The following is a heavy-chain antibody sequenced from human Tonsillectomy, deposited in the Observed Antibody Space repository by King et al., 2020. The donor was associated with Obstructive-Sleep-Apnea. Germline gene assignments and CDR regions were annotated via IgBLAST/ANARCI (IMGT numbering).Heavy chain of an antibody. Sequence: QLQESGPGLVKPSGTLSLTCAVSGGFISSSNWWSWVRQPPGKGLEGIGEIYHSGSTNYNPSLKSRVTISVDKSKNQFSLKLSAVTAADTDVYYCARWPLEKGDIGADYWGQGTLVTVSS. D-gene: IGHD1-26*01. CDR2: IYHSGST. V-gene: IGHV4-4*02. CDR1: GGFISSSNW. CDR3: ARWPLEKGDIGADY. J-gene: IGHJ4*02.